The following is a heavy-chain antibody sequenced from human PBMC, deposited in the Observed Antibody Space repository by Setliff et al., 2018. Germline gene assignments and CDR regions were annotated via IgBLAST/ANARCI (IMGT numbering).Heavy chain of an antibody. Sequence: GASVKVFCKASGYTFTSYGVSWVRQAPGQGLEWMGWISGYNGNTNHAQKLQGRVTMTRDTSTSTVYMELSSLRSEDTAVYYCARADYVWGSYRQYYFDYWGQGTLVTVSS. J-gene: IGHJ4*02. D-gene: IGHD3-16*02. CDR1: GYTFTSYG. CDR3: ARADYVWGSYRQYYFDY. V-gene: IGHV1-18*01. CDR2: ISGYNGNT.